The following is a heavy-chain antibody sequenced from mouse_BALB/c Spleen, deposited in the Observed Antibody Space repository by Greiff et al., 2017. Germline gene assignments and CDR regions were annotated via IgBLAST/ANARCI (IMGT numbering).Heavy chain of an antibody. D-gene: IGHD1-1*01. V-gene: IGHV1-5*01. CDR3: NYYGSYFDY. J-gene: IGHJ2*01. CDR1: GYAFSSYW. Sequence: VQLQQSGAELVRPGSSVKISCKASGYAFSSYWMNWVKQRPGQGLEWIGAIYPGNSDTSYNQKFKGKAKLTAVTSASTAYMELSSLTNEDYAVYYCNYYGSYFDYWGQGTTLTVSS. CDR2: IYPGNSDT.